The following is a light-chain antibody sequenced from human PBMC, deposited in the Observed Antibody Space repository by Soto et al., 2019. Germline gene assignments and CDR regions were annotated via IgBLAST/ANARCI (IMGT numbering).Light chain of an antibody. V-gene: IGLV1-47*01. CDR2: RNN. CDR3: AAWDGTLSGWV. J-gene: IGLJ3*02. Sequence: QSVLTQPPSASGTPGQRVSISCSGGSSNIGRNNLYWYQQSPGTAPKLLIYRNNQRPSGVPDRFSGSKSGTSASLAISGLRSEDEAVYYCAAWDGTLSGWVFGGGTKLTVL. CDR1: SSNIGRNN.